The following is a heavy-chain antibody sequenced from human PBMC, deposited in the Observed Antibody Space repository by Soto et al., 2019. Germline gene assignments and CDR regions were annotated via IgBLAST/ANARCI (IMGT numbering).Heavy chain of an antibody. CDR2: TYYRSKWYN. CDR3: ARDTRDLGALISRGFDY. V-gene: IGHV6-1*01. CDR1: GDSVSSNSAA. D-gene: IGHD1-26*01. Sequence: SQTLSLTCAISGDSVSSNSAAWNWMRQSPSRGLEWLGRTYYRSKWYNDYAVSVKSRITINPDTSKNQFSLQLNSVTPEDTAVYYYARDTRDLGALISRGFDYWGQGTQVTVSS. J-gene: IGHJ4*02.